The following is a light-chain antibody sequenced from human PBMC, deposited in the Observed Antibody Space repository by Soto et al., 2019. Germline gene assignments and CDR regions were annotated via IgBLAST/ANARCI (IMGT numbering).Light chain of an antibody. CDR2: EVN. V-gene: IGLV2-23*02. J-gene: IGLJ1*01. CDR3: CSYARSSTLYV. CDR1: SSDVGSYNL. Sequence: QSVLTQPASVSGSPGQSITISCTGTSSDVGSYNLVSWYQQHPGKAPKLMIYEVNKRPSGVSNRFSGSKSGNTASLTISGLQAEDAADYYCCSYARSSTLYVFGSGTKVTVL.